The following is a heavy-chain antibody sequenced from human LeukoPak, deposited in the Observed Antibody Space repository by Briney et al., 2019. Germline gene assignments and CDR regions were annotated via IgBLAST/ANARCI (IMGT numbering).Heavy chain of an antibody. D-gene: IGHD3-10*01. Sequence: KTSETLSLTCAVYGGSFSGYYWSWIRQPPGKGLEWIGEINHSGSTNYNPSLKSRVTISVDTSKNQFSLKLSSVTAADTAVYYCARGRTTYYGSGSYSFPRGMDVWGQGTTVTVSS. CDR1: GGSFSGYY. CDR3: ARGRTTYYGSGSYSFPRGMDV. V-gene: IGHV4-34*01. J-gene: IGHJ6*02. CDR2: INHSGST.